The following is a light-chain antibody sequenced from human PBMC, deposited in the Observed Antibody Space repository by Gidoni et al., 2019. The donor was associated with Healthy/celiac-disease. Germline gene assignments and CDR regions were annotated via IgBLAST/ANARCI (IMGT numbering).Light chain of an antibody. J-gene: IGLJ2*01. CDR1: KLGDKY. CDR3: QAWDSSTGV. Sequence: SYELTQPPSVSVSPGQTASITCSGDKLGDKYACWYQQKPGQSPVLVIYQDSKRPSGTPELFSGSNSGNTATLTISGTQAMDEADYYCQAWDSSTGVFGGGTKLTVL. CDR2: QDS. V-gene: IGLV3-1*01.